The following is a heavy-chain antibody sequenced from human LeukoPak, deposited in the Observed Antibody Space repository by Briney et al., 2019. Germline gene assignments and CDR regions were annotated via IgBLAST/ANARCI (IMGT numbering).Heavy chain of an antibody. Sequence: PSETLFLTCTVSGASITAHSWNWIRQPAGKALEWIGRIHGNGSTNYNPSLKSRVTMSLDTSKSQFSLKLPSVTAADTALYYCARDMVSTWPYFYTYYYMDVWGQGTTVAVSS. V-gene: IGHV4-4*07. CDR3: ARDMVSTWPYFYTYYYMDV. D-gene: IGHD3-22*01. CDR2: IHGNGST. J-gene: IGHJ6*03. CDR1: GASITAHS.